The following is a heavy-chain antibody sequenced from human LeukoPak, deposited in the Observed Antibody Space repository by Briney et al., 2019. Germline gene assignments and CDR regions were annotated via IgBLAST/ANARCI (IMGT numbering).Heavy chain of an antibody. V-gene: IGHV2-70*04. CDR3: ARIKSSPTNYYYYYYMDV. CDR1: WFSLSTSGMR. J-gene: IGHJ6*03. CDR2: LEWDDDK. Sequence: SGPTLANPTQTLTLTCTFFWFSLSTSGMRVSCLRQPPAKALEGLARLEWDDDKFYSTSLKTRLTISKDTSKNQVVLAMTNMDPVDTATYYCARIKSSPTNYYYYYYMDVWGKGTTVTVSS. D-gene: IGHD6-13*01.